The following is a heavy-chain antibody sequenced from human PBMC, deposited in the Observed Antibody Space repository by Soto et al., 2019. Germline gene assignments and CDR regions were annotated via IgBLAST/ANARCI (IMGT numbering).Heavy chain of an antibody. CDR2: IYHSGST. CDR1: GGSISSSNW. V-gene: IGHV4-4*02. J-gene: IGHJ6*02. Sequence: QVQLQESGPGLVKPSGTLSLTCAVSGGSISSSNWWSWVRQPPGKGLEWIGEIYHSGSTNYNPSRQSRVTISVDKSKNQFSLKLSSVTAADTAVYYCARDMRPDTAMVRYYYYGMDVWGQGTTVTVSS. D-gene: IGHD5-18*01. CDR3: ARDMRPDTAMVRYYYYGMDV.